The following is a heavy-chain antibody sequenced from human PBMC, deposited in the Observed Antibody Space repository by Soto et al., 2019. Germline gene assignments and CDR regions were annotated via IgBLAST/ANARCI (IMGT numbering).Heavy chain of an antibody. D-gene: IGHD5-12*01. CDR3: ARDRGDGYNWGDFDY. J-gene: IGHJ4*02. Sequence: QVQLVESGGCVVQPGRSLRLSCAASGFTFSSYAMHWVRQAPGKGLEWVAVISYDGSNKYYADSVKGRFTISRDNSKNTLYLQMNSLRAEDTAVYYCARDRGDGYNWGDFDYWGQGTLVTVSS. CDR1: GFTFSSYA. CDR2: ISYDGSNK. V-gene: IGHV3-30-3*01.